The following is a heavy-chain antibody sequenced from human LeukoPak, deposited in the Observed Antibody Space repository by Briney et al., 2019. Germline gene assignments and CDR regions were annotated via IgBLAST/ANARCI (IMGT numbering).Heavy chain of an antibody. CDR2: INQDGRDK. D-gene: IGHD3-10*01. J-gene: IGHJ6*02. CDR1: GFSLSNYW. V-gene: IGHV3-7*01. CDR3: AWYGVTHGLDV. Sequence: GGSLRLSCAASGFSLSNYWMSWVRQAPGKGLEWVANINQDGRDKYYVDSVMGRFTIPKDNAKNSVYLQMNSLRPEKTAIYYCAWYGVTHGLDVWGQGTTVTVSS.